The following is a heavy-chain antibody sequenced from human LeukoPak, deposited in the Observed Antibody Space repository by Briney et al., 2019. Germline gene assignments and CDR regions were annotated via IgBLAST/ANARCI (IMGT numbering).Heavy chain of an antibody. CDR2: ISYDGSNK. Sequence: PGGSLRLSCAASGFTFSSYGMHWVRQPPGRGLEWVAVISYDGSNKYYADSVKGRFTISRDNSKNTLYLQMNSLRAEDTAVYYCAREGSSGWYGDAFDIWGQGTMVTVSS. D-gene: IGHD6-19*01. J-gene: IGHJ3*02. V-gene: IGHV3-30*03. CDR1: GFTFSSYG. CDR3: AREGSSGWYGDAFDI.